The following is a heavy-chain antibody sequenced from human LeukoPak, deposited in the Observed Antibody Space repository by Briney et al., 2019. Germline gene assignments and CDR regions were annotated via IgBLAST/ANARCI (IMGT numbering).Heavy chain of an antibody. J-gene: IGHJ6*03. V-gene: IGHV4-39*07. CDR1: GGSISSSNYY. D-gene: IGHD1-26*01. CDR3: ARASGSYWDYYYYYMDV. Sequence: SETLSLTCTVSGGSISSSNYYWGWIRQPPGKGLEWIWRICYSWSTYYNPSLKSRVTISVDTSKHQFSLKLSSVTAADTAVYYCARASGSYWDYYYYYMDVWGKRTTVNVS. CDR2: ICYSWST.